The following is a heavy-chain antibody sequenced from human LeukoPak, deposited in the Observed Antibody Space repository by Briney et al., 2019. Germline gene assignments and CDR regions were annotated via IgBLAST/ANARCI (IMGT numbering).Heavy chain of an antibody. V-gene: IGHV3-30*02. CDR2: IHRDGSGD. J-gene: IGHJ6*02. D-gene: IGHD3-9*01. Sequence: GGSLRLSCAPSDFSFNNYNIHWVRQAPGKGLDWVAFIHRDGSGDSYADSVRGRFAISRDDAKNSLYLQMNSLRAEDTAVYYCARDSYYDILTGYVYYYYGMDVWGQGTTVTVSS. CDR1: DFSFNNYN. CDR3: ARDSYYDILTGYVYYYYGMDV.